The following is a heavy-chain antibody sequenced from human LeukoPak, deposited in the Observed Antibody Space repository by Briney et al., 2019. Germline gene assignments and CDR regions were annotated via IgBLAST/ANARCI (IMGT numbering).Heavy chain of an antibody. J-gene: IGHJ4*02. CDR1: GGSFSGYY. CDR3: ARDRYYGSGSYYNPRRGYFDY. D-gene: IGHD3-10*01. V-gene: IGHV4-34*01. Sequence: SETLSLTCAVYGGSFSGYYWRWIRQPPGKGLEWIGEINHSGSTNYNPSLKSRVTISVDTSKNQFSLKLSSVTAADTAVYYCARDRYYGSGSYYNPRRGYFDYWGQGTLVTVSS. CDR2: INHSGST.